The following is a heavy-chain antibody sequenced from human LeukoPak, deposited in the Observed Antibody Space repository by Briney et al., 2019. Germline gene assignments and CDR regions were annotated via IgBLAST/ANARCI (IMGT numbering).Heavy chain of an antibody. CDR1: GFTVSSNH. J-gene: IGHJ6*02. Sequence: AGGSLRLSCAASGFTVSSNHMSWVRQAPGKGLEWVSVIRSDGTTDYAGSVKGRFDVSRDNFKNTLYLQMNSLRAEDTAVYYCARDHGVQLRLGVDGMDVWGQGTTVTVSS. D-gene: IGHD1-1*01. CDR2: IRSDGTT. CDR3: ARDHGVQLRLGVDGMDV. V-gene: IGHV3-66*01.